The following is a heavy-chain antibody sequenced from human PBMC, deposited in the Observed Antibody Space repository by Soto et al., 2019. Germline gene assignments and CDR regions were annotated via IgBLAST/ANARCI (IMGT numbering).Heavy chain of an antibody. CDR2: IYYSGST. D-gene: IGHD2-15*01. Sequence: QVQLQESGPGLVKPSQTLSLTCTVSGGSISSGGYYWSWIRQHPGKGLEWIGYIYYSGSTYYNPSLKSRVTISVETSKNQFSLKLRSVTAADTAVYYCARGGYCSGGSCYEDPYYYYYYMDVWGKGTTVTVSS. CDR1: GGSISSGGYY. J-gene: IGHJ6*03. CDR3: ARGGYCSGGSCYEDPYYYYYYMDV. V-gene: IGHV4-31*03.